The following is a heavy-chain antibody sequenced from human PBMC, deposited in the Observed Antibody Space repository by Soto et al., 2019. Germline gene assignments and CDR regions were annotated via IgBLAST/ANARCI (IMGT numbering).Heavy chain of an antibody. D-gene: IGHD4-17*01. Sequence: VQLVESGGGLVQPGGSLRLSCTASGFTFSIYTMNWVRQAPGKGLEWLSYIRSSSSSIDYADSVKGRFTISRDNAKNSLFLHMNGLRDEDTAVYFCARGRGDFDNSYFDSWGQCALGTVSS. V-gene: IGHV3-48*02. CDR3: ARGRGDFDNSYFDS. CDR1: GFTFSIYT. J-gene: IGHJ4*02. CDR2: IRSSSSSI.